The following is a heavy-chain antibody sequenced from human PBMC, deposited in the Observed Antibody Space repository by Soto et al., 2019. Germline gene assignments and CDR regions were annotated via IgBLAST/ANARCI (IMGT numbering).Heavy chain of an antibody. V-gene: IGHV3-33*01. CDR3: AGVGGVGAAMVNYYYGMDV. Sequence: QVQLVESGGGVVQPGRSLRLSCAASGFTFSSYGMHWVRQAPGKGLEWVAVIWYDGSNKYYADSVKGRFTISRDNSKNTLYLQMNSLRAEDTAVYYCAGVGGVGAAMVNYYYGMDVWGQGTTVTVSS. D-gene: IGHD5-18*01. CDR2: IWYDGSNK. CDR1: GFTFSSYG. J-gene: IGHJ6*02.